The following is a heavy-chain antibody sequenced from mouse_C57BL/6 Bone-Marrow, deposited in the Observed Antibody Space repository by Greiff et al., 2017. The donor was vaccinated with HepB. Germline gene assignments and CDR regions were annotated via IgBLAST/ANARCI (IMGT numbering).Heavy chain of an antibody. V-gene: IGHV7-1*01. Sequence: EVKVVESGGGLVQSGRSLRLSCATSGFTFSDFYMEWVRQAPGKGLEWIAASRNKANDYTTEYSASVKGRFIVSRDTSQSILYLQMNALRAEDTAIYYCARDYGNGAMDYWGQGTSVTVSS. CDR1: GFTFSDFY. J-gene: IGHJ4*01. D-gene: IGHD2-1*01. CDR3: ARDYGNGAMDY. CDR2: SRNKANDYTT.